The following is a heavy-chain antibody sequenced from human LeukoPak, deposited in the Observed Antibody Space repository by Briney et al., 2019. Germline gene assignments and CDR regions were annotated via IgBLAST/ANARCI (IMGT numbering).Heavy chain of an antibody. CDR1: GGSFSGYY. CDR2: INHSGST. CDR3: ARGVNNWNIDVFDI. Sequence: PSETLSLTCAVYGGSFSGYYWSWIRQPPGKGPEWIGEINHSGSTNYNPSLKSRVTISVDTSKNQFSLKLSSVTAAETAVYFCARGVNNWNIDVFDIWGQGTMVTVSS. V-gene: IGHV4-34*01. J-gene: IGHJ3*02. D-gene: IGHD1/OR15-1a*01.